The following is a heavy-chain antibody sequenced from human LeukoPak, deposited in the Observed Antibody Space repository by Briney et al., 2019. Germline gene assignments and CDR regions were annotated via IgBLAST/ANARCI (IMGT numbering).Heavy chain of an antibody. D-gene: IGHD1-26*01. CDR1: GFTFSTYW. J-gene: IGHJ4*02. V-gene: IGHV3-7*01. Sequence: GGSLRLSCAVAGFTFSTYWMSWVRQAPGKGLEWVANINKDGSDKYYVASVKGRFTISRDNAKNSLYLQMNGLRAEDTAVYYCARDEGGSYNYFWGQGTLVTVSS. CDR3: ARDEGGSYNYF. CDR2: INKDGSDK.